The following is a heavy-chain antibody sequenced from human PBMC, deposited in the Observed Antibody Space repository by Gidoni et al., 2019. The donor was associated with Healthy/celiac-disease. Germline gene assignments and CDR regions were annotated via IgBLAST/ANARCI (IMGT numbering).Heavy chain of an antibody. CDR2: IYHSGST. V-gene: IGHV4-38-2*01. CDR1: GYSISSGYY. J-gene: IGHJ4*02. CDR3: AVVSGYYFDY. D-gene: IGHD3-22*01. Sequence: QVQLQESGPGLVKPSETLSLTCAGSGYSISSGYYWGWIRQPPGKGLEWIGSIYHSGSTYYNPSLKSRVTISVDTSKTQFSLKLSSVTAADTAVYYCAVVSGYYFDYWGQGTLVTVSS.